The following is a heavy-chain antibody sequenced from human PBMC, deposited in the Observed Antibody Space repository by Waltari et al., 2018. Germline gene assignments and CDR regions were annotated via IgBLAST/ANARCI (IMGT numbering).Heavy chain of an antibody. CDR2: IYSGGST. J-gene: IGHJ6*02. CDR3: ARDTFPYAGGMDV. V-gene: IGHV3-53*01. D-gene: IGHD3-10*01. CDR1: GFTVSSNY. Sequence: EVQLVESGGGLIQPGGSLRLSCAASGFTVSSNYMSWVRQAPGKGLEWVSVIYSGGSTYYADSVKGRFTISRDNSKNTLYLQMNSLRAEDTAVYYCARDTFPYAGGMDVWGQGTTVTVSS.